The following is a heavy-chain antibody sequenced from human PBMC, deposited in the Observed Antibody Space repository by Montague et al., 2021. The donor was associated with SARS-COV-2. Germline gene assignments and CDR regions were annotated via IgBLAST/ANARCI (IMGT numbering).Heavy chain of an antibody. CDR1: GDSVSNYNYY. CDR3: ARTAMVRGVFTSSFDP. Sequence: SETLSLTCTVSGDSVSNYNYYWGRIRPSPGMGLDWIVTNNLLGNYYYSLTLQSPVTVYAYTYQNSLTLRLTSVTDSDTDICDCARTAMVRGVFTSSFDPWGQGTLVTVSS. J-gene: IGHJ5*02. V-gene: IGHV4-39*01. D-gene: IGHD3-10*01. CDR2: NNLLGNY.